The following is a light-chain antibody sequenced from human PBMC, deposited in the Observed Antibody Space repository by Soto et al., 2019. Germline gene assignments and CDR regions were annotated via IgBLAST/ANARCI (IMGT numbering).Light chain of an antibody. Sequence: QSALTQPPSASGSPGQSITISCTRTSSDISADNYVSWYQQHPGTAPKLIIYEVADRPSGLSNRFSGSKSGNTASLTISRLQPEDEADYYCSSYTSNSFDVFETGTKVTVL. CDR3: SSYTSNSFDV. CDR2: EVA. J-gene: IGLJ1*01. V-gene: IGLV2-14*01. CDR1: SSDISADNY.